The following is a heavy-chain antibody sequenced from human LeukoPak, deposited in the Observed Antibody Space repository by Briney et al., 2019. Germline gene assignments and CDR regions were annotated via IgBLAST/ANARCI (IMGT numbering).Heavy chain of an antibody. V-gene: IGHV4-38-2*02. J-gene: IGHJ4*02. Sequence: SETLSLTCTVSGYSISSGYYWGWIRQPPGKGLEWIGGIFYSGSTYYNPSLKSRVTISVDTSKNQFSLKLSSVTAADTAVYYCARDAEYYDILTGYPQDYWGQGTLVTVSS. D-gene: IGHD3-9*01. CDR1: GYSISSGYY. CDR3: ARDAEYYDILTGYPQDY. CDR2: IFYSGST.